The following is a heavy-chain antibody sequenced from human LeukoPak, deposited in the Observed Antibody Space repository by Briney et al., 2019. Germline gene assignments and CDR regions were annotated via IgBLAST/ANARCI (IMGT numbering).Heavy chain of an antibody. V-gene: IGHV4-61*02. Sequence: SQTLSLTCTVSGGSISSGSYYWSWIRQPAGKGLEWIGRIYTSGSTNYNPSLESRVTISVDTSKNQFSLKLSSVTAADTAVYYCARDVRDYDFWSGYYRWFDPWGQGTLVTVSS. CDR2: IYTSGST. CDR3: ARDVRDYDFWSGYYRWFDP. J-gene: IGHJ5*02. CDR1: GGSISSGSYY. D-gene: IGHD3-3*01.